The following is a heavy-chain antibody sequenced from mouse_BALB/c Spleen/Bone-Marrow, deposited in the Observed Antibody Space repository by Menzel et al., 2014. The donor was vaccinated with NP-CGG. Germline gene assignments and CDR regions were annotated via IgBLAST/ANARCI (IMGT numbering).Heavy chain of an antibody. CDR1: GFTFTDYY. D-gene: IGHD2-14*01. CDR3: ARDRRYDLAWFAY. CDR2: IRNKANGYTT. V-gene: IGHV7-3*02. J-gene: IGHJ3*01. Sequence: EVKLMESGGGLVQPGGSPRLSCATSGFTFTDYYMSWVRQPPGKALEWLGFIRNKANGYTTEYSASVKGRFTISRDNSQSILYLQMNTLRAEDSATYYCARDRRYDLAWFAYWGQGTLVAVSA.